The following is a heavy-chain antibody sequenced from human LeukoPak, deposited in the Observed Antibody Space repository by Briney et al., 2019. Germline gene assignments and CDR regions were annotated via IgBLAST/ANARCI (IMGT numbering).Heavy chain of an antibody. CDR2: IYYSWST. Sequence: SQTLALTCTVSGDSISGGGYYWSWIRQHPGKGLEWIGYIYYSWSTYYNPSLKSRVTISVDTSKNQFSLKLSSVTAADTAVYYCARGPSREGFDYWGQGTLVTVSS. CDR3: ARGPSREGFDY. V-gene: IGHV4-31*03. J-gene: IGHJ4*02. CDR1: GDSISGGGYY. D-gene: IGHD1-26*01.